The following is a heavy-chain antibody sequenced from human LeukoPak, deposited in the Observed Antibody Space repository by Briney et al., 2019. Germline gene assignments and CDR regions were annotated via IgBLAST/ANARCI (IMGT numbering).Heavy chain of an antibody. CDR3: ARGPYYDFWSGYPRSTLFDY. CDR2: ISYSGST. Sequence: SETLSLTCTVSGGSISSYYWNWIRQPPGKGLEWIGSISYSGSTNYNPSLESRVTISVDTSKNQFSLKLSSVTAADTAVYYCARGPYYDFWSGYPRSTLFDYWGQGTLVTVSS. J-gene: IGHJ4*02. CDR1: GGSISSYY. D-gene: IGHD3-3*01. V-gene: IGHV4-59*12.